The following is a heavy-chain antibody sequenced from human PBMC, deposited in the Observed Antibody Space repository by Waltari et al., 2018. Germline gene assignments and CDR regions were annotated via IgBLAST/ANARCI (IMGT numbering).Heavy chain of an antibody. V-gene: IGHV1-2*06. CDR2: SNPNSGGT. D-gene: IGHD6-13*01. J-gene: IGHJ4*02. CDR1: GYTFTGYY. CDR3: ARVMAAAGRVEFDY. Sequence: QVQLVQSGAEVKKPGASVKVSCKASGYTFTGYYMHWVRQAPGQGLEWMGRSNPNSGGTNYAQKFQGRVTMTRDTSISTAYMELSRLRSDDTAVYYCARVMAAAGRVEFDYWGQGTLVTVSS.